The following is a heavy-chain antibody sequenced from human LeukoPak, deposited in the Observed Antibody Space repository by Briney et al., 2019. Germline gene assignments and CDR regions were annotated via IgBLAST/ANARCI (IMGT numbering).Heavy chain of an antibody. CDR1: GFTFDDYA. V-gene: IGHV3-9*01. J-gene: IGHJ4*02. CDR3: AKMYSSSSYFDY. Sequence: GGSLRLSCAASGFTFDDYAMHWVRQAPGKGLEWVSGISWNSGSIGYADSVKGRFTISRDNAKNSLYLQMNSLRAEDTALYYCAKMYSSSSYFDYWGQGTLVTVSS. D-gene: IGHD6-6*01. CDR2: ISWNSGSI.